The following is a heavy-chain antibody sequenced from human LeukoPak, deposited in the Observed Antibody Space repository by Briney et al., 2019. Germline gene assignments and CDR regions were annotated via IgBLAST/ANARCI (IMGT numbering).Heavy chain of an antibody. CDR2: IYTSGST. CDR1: GGSISSGNYY. D-gene: IGHD3-10*01. Sequence: PSETLSLTCTVSGGSISSGNYYWSWIRQPAGKGLEWIGRIYTSGSTNYNPSLKSRVTISVDRSKNQFSLKLSSVTAADTAVYYCATIAVRGSQSWFDPWGQGTLVTVSS. V-gene: IGHV4-61*02. J-gene: IGHJ5*02. CDR3: ATIAVRGSQSWFDP.